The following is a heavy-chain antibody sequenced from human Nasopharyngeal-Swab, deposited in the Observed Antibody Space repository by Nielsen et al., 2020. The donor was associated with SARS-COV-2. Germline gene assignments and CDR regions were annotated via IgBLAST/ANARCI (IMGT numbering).Heavy chain of an antibody. CDR1: GGTFSSYA. V-gene: IGHV1-69*05. CDR3: ARTYYDFWSGYFGFDY. Sequence: SVKVSCKASGGTFSSYAISWVRQAPGQGLEWMGGIIPIFGTANYAQKFQGRVTMTTDTSTSTAYMELRSLRSDDTAVYYCARTYYDFWSGYFGFDYWGQGTLVTVSS. D-gene: IGHD3-3*01. J-gene: IGHJ4*02. CDR2: IIPIFGTA.